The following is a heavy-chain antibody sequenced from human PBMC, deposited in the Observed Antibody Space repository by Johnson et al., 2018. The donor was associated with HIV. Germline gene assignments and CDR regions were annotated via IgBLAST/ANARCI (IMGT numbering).Heavy chain of an antibody. CDR3: ARGPPMMVVVFGAFHI. D-gene: IGHD3-22*01. Sequence: VQLVESGGDLVKPGGSLRLSCAASGFTFSNAWMSWVRQAPGKGLEWVGRINSKAEGGTTDYAAPVKGRFTISRDDSKNRLYLQMNSLRAEDTAVYYCARGPPMMVVVFGAFHIWGQGTMVTVSS. CDR2: INSKAEGGTT. V-gene: IGHV3-15*01. CDR1: GFTFSNAW. J-gene: IGHJ3*02.